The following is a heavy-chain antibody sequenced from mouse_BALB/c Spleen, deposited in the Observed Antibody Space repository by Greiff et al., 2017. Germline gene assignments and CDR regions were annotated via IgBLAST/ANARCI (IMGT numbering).Heavy chain of an antibody. Sequence: EVKVVESGGGLVKPGGSLKLSCAASGFTFSSYAMSWVRQTPEKRLEWVATISDGGSYTYYPDSVKGRFTISRDNAKNNLYLQMSSLKSEDTAMYYCASLSTMITTYFDVWGAGTTVTVSS. J-gene: IGHJ1*01. D-gene: IGHD2-4*01. CDR1: GFTFSSYA. CDR2: ISDGGSYT. V-gene: IGHV5-6*03. CDR3: ASLSTMITTYFDV.